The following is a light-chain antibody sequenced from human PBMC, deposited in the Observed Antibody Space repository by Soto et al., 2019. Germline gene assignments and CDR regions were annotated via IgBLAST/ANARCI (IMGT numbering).Light chain of an antibody. V-gene: IGKV3-20*01. J-gene: IGKJ3*01. Sequence: EIVLTQSPGTLSLSPGERATLSCRASQSVSSSYLAWYQQKPGQAPRLLIYGASSRATGIPDRFSGGGSGTDFTHTISRLEPEDFAVYFCQQYGSSFTFGPGTKVDIK. CDR1: QSVSSSY. CDR2: GAS. CDR3: QQYGSSFT.